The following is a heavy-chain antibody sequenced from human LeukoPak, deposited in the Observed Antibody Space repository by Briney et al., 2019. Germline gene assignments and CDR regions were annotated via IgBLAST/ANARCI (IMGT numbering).Heavy chain of an antibody. V-gene: IGHV3-23*01. D-gene: IGHD3-22*01. CDR1: GLTFDTYG. CDR2: ISGSGGST. CDR3: AKSANYYDSSGSYREDFDY. J-gene: IGHJ4*02. Sequence: GGSLRLSCTVSGLTFDTYGMSWVRQAPGKGLEWVSAISGSGGSTYYADSVKGRFTISRDNSKNTLYLQMNSLRAEDTAVYYCAKSANYYDSSGSYREDFDYWGQGTLVTVSS.